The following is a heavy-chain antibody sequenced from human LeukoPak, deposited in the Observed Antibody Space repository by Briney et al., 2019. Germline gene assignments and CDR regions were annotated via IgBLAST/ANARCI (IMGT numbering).Heavy chain of an antibody. J-gene: IGHJ4*02. CDR1: GFTFSSYG. D-gene: IGHD5-18*01. Sequence: GGSLRLSCAASGFTFSSYGMHWVRQAPGKGLEWVAFIRYGGSNKYYADSVKGRFTISRDNSKNTLYLQMNSLRAEDTAVYYCAKERDTAMVTIDYWGQGTLVTVSS. CDR3: AKERDTAMVTIDY. V-gene: IGHV3-30*02. CDR2: IRYGGSNK.